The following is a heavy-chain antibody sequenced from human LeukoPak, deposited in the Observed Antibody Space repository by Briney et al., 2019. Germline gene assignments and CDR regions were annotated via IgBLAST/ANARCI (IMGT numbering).Heavy chain of an antibody. CDR2: IYYSGST. J-gene: IGHJ6*02. CDR1: GGSISSGGYY. Sequence: PSETLSLTCTVSGGSISSGGYYWSWIRQHPGKGLEWIGYIYYSGSTYYNPSLKSRVTISVDTSKNQFSLKLSSVTAADTAVYYCATARGPRYYYYGMDVWGQGTTVTVSS. D-gene: IGHD1-26*01. V-gene: IGHV4-31*03. CDR3: ATARGPRYYYYGMDV.